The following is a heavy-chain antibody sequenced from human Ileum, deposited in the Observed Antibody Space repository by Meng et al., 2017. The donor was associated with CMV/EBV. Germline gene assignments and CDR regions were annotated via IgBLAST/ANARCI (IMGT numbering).Heavy chain of an antibody. CDR1: GFTFGDYA. CDR2: IRSKAYGGTT. D-gene: IGHD1-1*01. J-gene: IGHJ4*02. CDR3: TRVRYISDY. Sequence: GESLKISCTASGFTFGDYAMSWVRQAPGKGLEWVGFIRSKAYGGTTEYAASVKGRFTISRDDSKSIAYLQMNSLKTEDTAVYYCTRVRYISDYWGQGKRVNVAS. V-gene: IGHV3-49*04.